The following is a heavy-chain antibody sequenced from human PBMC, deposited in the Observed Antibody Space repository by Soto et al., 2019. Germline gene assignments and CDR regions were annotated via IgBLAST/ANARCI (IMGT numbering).Heavy chain of an antibody. CDR1: GYTFTSYY. J-gene: IGHJ5*02. Sequence: ASVKVSCKASGYTFTSYYMHWVRQAPGQGLEWMGIINPSGGSTSYAQKFQGRVTMTRDTSTSTVYMELSSLKASDTAMYYCARQGLELYHAHAFRFDPWGQGTLVTVSS. V-gene: IGHV1-46*01. CDR3: ARQGLELYHAHAFRFDP. D-gene: IGHD2-8*01. CDR2: INPSGGST.